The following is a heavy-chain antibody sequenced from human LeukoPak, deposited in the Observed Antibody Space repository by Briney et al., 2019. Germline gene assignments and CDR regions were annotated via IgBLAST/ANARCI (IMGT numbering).Heavy chain of an antibody. CDR3: AKAGAHKTSWFDP. CDR2: FDPEDGET. J-gene: IGHJ5*02. V-gene: IGHV1-24*01. CDR1: GYTLTELS. Sequence: ASVKVSCKVSGYTLTELSMHWVRQAPGKGLEWMGGFDPEDGETIYAQKFQGRVTMIEDTSTDTAYMELSSLRSEDTAVYYCAKAGAHKTSWFDPWGQGTLVTVSS. D-gene: IGHD7-27*01.